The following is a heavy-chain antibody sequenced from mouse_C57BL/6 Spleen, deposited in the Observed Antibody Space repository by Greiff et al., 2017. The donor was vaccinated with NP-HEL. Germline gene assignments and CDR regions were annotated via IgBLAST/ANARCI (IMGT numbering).Heavy chain of an antibody. V-gene: IGHV1-82*01. Sequence: VKLQQSGPELVKPGASVKISCKASGYAFSSSWMNWVKQRPGKGLEWIGRIYPGDGDTNYNGKFKGKATLTADKSSSTAYMQLSSLTSEDSAVYFCARPLFYYDYDGWYFDVWGTGTTVTVSS. CDR2: IYPGDGDT. J-gene: IGHJ1*03. CDR1: GYAFSSSW. D-gene: IGHD2-4*01. CDR3: ARPLFYYDYDGWYFDV.